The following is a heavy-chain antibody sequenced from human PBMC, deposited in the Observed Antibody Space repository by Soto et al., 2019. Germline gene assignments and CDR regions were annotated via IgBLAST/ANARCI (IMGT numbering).Heavy chain of an antibody. J-gene: IGHJ3*02. Sequence: GGSLRLSCVASGFTFSSYSMNWVRQAPGKGLEWVSSISSSSSYIYYADSVKGRFTISRGNAKNSLYLQMNSLRAEDTAVYYCARASRDGYNLEGYDAFDIWGQGTMVTVSS. CDR3: ARASRDGYNLEGYDAFDI. V-gene: IGHV3-21*04. CDR1: GFTFSSYS. CDR2: ISSSSSYI. D-gene: IGHD3-3*01.